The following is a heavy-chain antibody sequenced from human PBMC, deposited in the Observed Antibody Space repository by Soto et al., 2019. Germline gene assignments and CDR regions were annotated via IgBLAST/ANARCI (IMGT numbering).Heavy chain of an antibody. V-gene: IGHV4-31*03. Sequence: QVQLQESGPGLVKPSQTLSLTCTVSGGSISSGGYYWSWIRQHPGKGLEWIGYIYYSGSTYYNPSLKSRVTKPVDTSKNKFSLKLSSVTAADTAVYYCARALLGYCSSTSCSWWYFDLLGRGTLVTVSS. CDR3: ARALLGYCSSTSCSWWYFDL. D-gene: IGHD2-2*01. CDR1: GGSISSGGYY. CDR2: IYYSGST. J-gene: IGHJ2*01.